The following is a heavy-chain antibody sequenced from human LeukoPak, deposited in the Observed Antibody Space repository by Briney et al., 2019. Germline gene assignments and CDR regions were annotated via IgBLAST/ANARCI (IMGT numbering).Heavy chain of an antibody. J-gene: IGHJ4*02. D-gene: IGHD4-17*01. CDR3: ARGYGDYFDY. Sequence: SETLSLTCTVSGGSISSYYWTWIRQPPGKGLEWIGYIYYSGSTIYTPSLKSLVTISVDPSKNQFSLKLSSVTAADTAVYYCARGYGDYFDYWGQGTLVTVS. CDR2: IYYSGST. CDR1: GGSISSYY. V-gene: IGHV4-59*01.